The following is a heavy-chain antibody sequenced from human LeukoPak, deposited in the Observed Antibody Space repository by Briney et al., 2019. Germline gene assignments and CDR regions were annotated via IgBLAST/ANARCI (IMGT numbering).Heavy chain of an antibody. J-gene: IGHJ4*02. CDR3: ARAAIAAAGTIRYFDY. D-gene: IGHD6-13*01. CDR2: INPSGGST. CDR1: GYTFTGYY. Sequence: ASVKVSCKASGYTFTGYYMHWVRQPPGQGLEWMGIINPSGGSTSYAQKLQGRVTMTRDTSTSTVYMELSSLRSEDTAVYYCARAAIAAAGTIRYFDYWGQGTLVTVSS. V-gene: IGHV1-46*01.